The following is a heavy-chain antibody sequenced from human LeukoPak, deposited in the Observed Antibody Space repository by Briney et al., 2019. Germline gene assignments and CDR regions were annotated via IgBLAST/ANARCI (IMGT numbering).Heavy chain of an antibody. D-gene: IGHD4-11*01. CDR3: ARAPPTQYYFDY. J-gene: IGHJ4*02. CDR1: GGSFSGYY. V-gene: IGHV4-34*01. CDR2: INHNGST. Sequence: SETLSLTCAVYGGSFSGYYWSWIRQPPGKGLEWIGEINHNGSTNYNPSLKSRVTISVDTSKNQFSLKLSSVTAADTAVYYCARAPPTQYYFDYWGQGTLVTVSS.